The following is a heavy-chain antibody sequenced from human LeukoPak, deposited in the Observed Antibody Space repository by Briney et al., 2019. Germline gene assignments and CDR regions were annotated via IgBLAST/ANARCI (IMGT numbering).Heavy chain of an antibody. J-gene: IGHJ3*02. D-gene: IGHD3-10*01. Sequence: PGGSLRLSCAASGFIFSYYSMNWVRQAPGKGLEWVSSINSNCNYMSYADSVKGRFTISRDNAKNSLYLQMTSLRAEDTAVYYCARSEFEAFDMWGQGTMVTVSS. CDR2: INSNCNYM. CDR1: GFIFSYYS. V-gene: IGHV3-21*01. CDR3: ARSEFEAFDM.